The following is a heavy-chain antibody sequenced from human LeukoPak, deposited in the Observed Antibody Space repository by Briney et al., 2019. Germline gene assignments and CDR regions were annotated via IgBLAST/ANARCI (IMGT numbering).Heavy chain of an antibody. CDR1: GGSFSGYY. D-gene: IGHD5-18*01. CDR3: ARGGSYEVSSNTAMVLFDY. Sequence: ETLSLTCAVYGGSFSGYYWSWIRQPPGKGLEWIGEINHSGSTNYNPSPKSRVTISVDTSKNQFSLKLSSVTAADTAVYYCARGGSYEVSSNTAMVLFDYWGQGTLVTVSS. CDR2: INHSGST. V-gene: IGHV4-34*01. J-gene: IGHJ4*02.